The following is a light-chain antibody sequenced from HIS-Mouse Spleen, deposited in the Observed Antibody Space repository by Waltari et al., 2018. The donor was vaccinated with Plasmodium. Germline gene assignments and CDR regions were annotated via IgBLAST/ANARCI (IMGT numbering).Light chain of an antibody. CDR2: EGS. CDR3: CSYAGSSTFV. Sequence: QSALTQPASVSGSPGQSITIPCTGTRSACGNYNLVSWYQQHPGKAPKLMIYEGSKRPSGVSNRFSGSKSGNTASLTISGLQAEDEADYYCCSYAGSSTFVFGGGTKLTVL. V-gene: IGLV2-23*03. J-gene: IGLJ3*02. CDR1: RSACGNYNL.